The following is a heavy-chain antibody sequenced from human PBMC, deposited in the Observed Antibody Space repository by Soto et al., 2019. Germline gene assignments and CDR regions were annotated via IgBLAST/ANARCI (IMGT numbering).Heavy chain of an antibody. J-gene: IGHJ4*02. Sequence: GASVKVSCKASGFTLLNDYIHWVRQAPRQGLEWMGMINPSTGATRYSQQFRGRVTVTWDTSTSTVYMELSSLRSEDTAVYYCATETIRKYGGLFDYWGQGALVTVPQ. D-gene: IGHD5-12*01. CDR2: INPSTGAT. V-gene: IGHV1-46*01. CDR3: ATETIRKYGGLFDY. CDR1: GFTLLNDY.